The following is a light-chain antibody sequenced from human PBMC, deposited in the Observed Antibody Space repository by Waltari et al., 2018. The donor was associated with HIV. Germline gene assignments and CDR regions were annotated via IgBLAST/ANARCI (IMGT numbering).Light chain of an antibody. J-gene: IGLJ3*02. CDR3: CSYAGSSTWV. CDR2: DVS. Sequence: QSALTQPASVSGSPRQSVTIPCTRTSSDVGGYHYVSWYQQHPGKAPKLMIYDVSKRPSGVSNRFSGSKSGNTASLTISGLQAEDEADYYCCSYAGSSTWVFGGGTKLTVL. CDR1: SSDVGGYHY. V-gene: IGLV2-23*02.